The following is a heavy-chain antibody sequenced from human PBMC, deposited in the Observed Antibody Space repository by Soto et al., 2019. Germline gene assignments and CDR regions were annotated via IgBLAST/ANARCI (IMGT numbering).Heavy chain of an antibody. Sequence: EVQLLESGGGLVQPGGSLRLSCAASGFTFSSYAMSWVRQAPGKGLEWVSAISGSGGSTYYADSVKGRFTISRDNSKNTLYLQMNSLRAEDTAVYYCAKQYSGDYRNYWYFDLWGRGTLVTVSS. CDR3: AKQYSGDYRNYWYFDL. CDR1: GFTFSSYA. V-gene: IGHV3-23*01. CDR2: ISGSGGST. J-gene: IGHJ2*01. D-gene: IGHD4-17*01.